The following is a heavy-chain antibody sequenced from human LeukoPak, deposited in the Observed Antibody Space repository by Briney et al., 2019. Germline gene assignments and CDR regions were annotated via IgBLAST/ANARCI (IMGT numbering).Heavy chain of an antibody. Sequence: PGGSLRLPCAASGFTFSSYGMSWVRQAPGKGLEWVSGISGSGGSTYYADSVKGRFTISRDNSKNTLYLQMNSLRAEDTAVYYCAKEAGDWNDAWFDPWGQGTLVTVSS. D-gene: IGHD1-1*01. V-gene: IGHV3-23*01. J-gene: IGHJ5*02. CDR2: ISGSGGST. CDR3: AKEAGDWNDAWFDP. CDR1: GFTFSSYG.